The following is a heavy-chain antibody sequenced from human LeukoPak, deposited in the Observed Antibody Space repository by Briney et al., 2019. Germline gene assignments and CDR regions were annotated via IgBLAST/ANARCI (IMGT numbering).Heavy chain of an antibody. V-gene: IGHV3-30-3*01. CDR3: TREWGAAADY. CDR2: MSYDGNNI. CDR1: GFTFLDFA. Sequence: GGSLRLTCVTSGFTFLDFAVHWVRQAPGKGLEWVAVMSYDGNNIYYADSVKGRFTLSRDSSKNTLYLQMNSLRPEDTAVYYCTREWGAAADYWGQGTLVTVSS. J-gene: IGHJ4*02. D-gene: IGHD6-13*01.